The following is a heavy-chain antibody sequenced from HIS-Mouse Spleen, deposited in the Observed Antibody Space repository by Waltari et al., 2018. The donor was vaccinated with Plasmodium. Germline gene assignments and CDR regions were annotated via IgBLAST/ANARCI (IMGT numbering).Heavy chain of an antibody. V-gene: IGHV4-59*08. CDR3: ARLVRYSGYDYAFDI. CDR1: GRPIIFYY. CDR2: SYYSGGT. J-gene: IGHJ3*02. D-gene: IGHD5-12*01. Sequence: QVQLQESGPGLVKPSETLSLTCPVPGRPIIFYYWSWVRQPPGKGLEWIGYSYYSGGTNYNHPLNRRVTISVDTSKNQFSLKRSYVTAADTAVYYSARLVRYSGYDYAFDIWGHGTMVTGSS.